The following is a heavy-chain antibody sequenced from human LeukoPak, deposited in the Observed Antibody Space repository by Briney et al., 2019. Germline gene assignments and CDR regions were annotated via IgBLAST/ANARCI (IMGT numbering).Heavy chain of an antibody. CDR1: GYIFTDYY. J-gene: IGHJ4*02. Sequence: ASVKVSCTASGYIFTDYYVHWVRRAPGQRLEWMGRIDPYSGGTNYVQKFQGRVTMTRDTSISTAYMELSGLRSDDTAVYYCARSAPPIATAGVTGGYYFDSWGQGTLVTVSS. CDR3: ARSAPPIATAGVTGGYYFDS. D-gene: IGHD6-13*01. CDR2: IDPYSGGT. V-gene: IGHV1-2*06.